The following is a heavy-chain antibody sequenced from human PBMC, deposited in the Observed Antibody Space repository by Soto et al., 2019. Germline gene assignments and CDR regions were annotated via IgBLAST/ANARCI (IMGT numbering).Heavy chain of an antibody. CDR2: LYTEGTT. CDR1: GLTVSHNY. D-gene: IGHD3-16*01. J-gene: IGHJ6*02. V-gene: IGHV3-53*01. CDR3: VRPRPSGENYGMDV. Sequence: GGSLRLSCVASGLTVSHNYMAWVRQAPEMGLEWVSILYTEGTTYYADSVKGRFTTSRDSSKNTLFLQMDSLRAEDTAVYYCVRPRPSGENYGMDVWGQGTTVTVSS.